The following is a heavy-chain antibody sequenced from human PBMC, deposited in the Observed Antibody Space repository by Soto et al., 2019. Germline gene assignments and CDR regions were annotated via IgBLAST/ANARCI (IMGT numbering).Heavy chain of an antibody. CDR3: ARPVGANFDY. J-gene: IGHJ4*02. D-gene: IGHD1-26*01. CDR2: IYYSGST. Sequence: SETLSLTCTVSGGSISSSSYYWGWIRQPPGKGLEWIGSIYYSGSTYYNPSLKSRVTISVDTSKNQFSLKLSSVTAADTAVYYCARPVGANFDYWGQGTLVTVSS. CDR1: GGSISSSSYY. V-gene: IGHV4-39*01.